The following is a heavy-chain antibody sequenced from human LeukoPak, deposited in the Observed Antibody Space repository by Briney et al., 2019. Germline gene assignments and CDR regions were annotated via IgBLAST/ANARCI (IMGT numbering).Heavy chain of an antibody. J-gene: IGHJ4*02. V-gene: IGHV5-10-1*01. D-gene: IGHD6-19*01. CDR2: IGPSDSYT. Sequence: GESLRISCKGSGYSFTSYWISWVRQMPGKGLEWMGRIGPSDSYTNYSPSFQGHGTTSTDKSISTAYLQWNSLKASDTAMYYCARRGSSGWYDYWGQGTLVTVSS. CDR3: ARRGSSGWYDY. CDR1: GYSFTSYW.